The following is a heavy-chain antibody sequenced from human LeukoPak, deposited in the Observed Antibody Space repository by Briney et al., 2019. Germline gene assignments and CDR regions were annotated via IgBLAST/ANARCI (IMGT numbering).Heavy chain of an antibody. CDR3: ARAPPPHNAFDI. CDR2: IIPIFGTA. V-gene: IGHV1-69*13. Sequence: ASVKVSCKASGGTFSSYAISWVRQAPGQGLEWMGGIIPIFGTANYAQEFQGRVTITADESTSTAYMELSSLRSEDTAVYYCARAPPPHNAFDIWGQGAMVTVSS. J-gene: IGHJ3*02. CDR1: GGTFSSYA.